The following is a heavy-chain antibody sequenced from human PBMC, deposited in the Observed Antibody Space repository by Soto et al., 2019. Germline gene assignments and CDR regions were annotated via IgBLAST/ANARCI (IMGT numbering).Heavy chain of an antibody. Sequence: PSETLSLTCTVSGGSISSYYWSWIRQPPGKGLEWIGYIYYSGSTNYNPSLKSRVTISVDTSKNQFSLKLSSVTAADTAVYYCARSDMIYCGGDCYPSTFDYWGQGTLVTVSS. J-gene: IGHJ4*02. D-gene: IGHD2-21*02. V-gene: IGHV4-59*08. CDR1: GGSISSYY. CDR2: IYYSGST. CDR3: ARSDMIYCGGDCYPSTFDY.